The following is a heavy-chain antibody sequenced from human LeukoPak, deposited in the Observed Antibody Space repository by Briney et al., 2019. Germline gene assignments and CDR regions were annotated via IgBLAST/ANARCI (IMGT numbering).Heavy chain of an antibody. CDR3: ARVAITIFGVVIIPFDY. V-gene: IGHV1-18*01. J-gene: IGHJ4*02. CDR1: GYTFTSYG. Sequence: GASVKVSCKASGYTFTSYGISWVRQAPGQGLEWMGWISAYNGNTNYAQELQGRVTMTTDTSTSTAYMELRSLRSDDTAVYYCARVAITIFGVVIIPFDYWGQGTLVTVSS. D-gene: IGHD3-3*01. CDR2: ISAYNGNT.